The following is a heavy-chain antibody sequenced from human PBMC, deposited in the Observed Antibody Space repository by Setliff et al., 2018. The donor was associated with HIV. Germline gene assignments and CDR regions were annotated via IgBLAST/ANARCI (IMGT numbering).Heavy chain of an antibody. CDR1: GYNFENYA. J-gene: IGHJ5*02. V-gene: IGHV7-4-1*02. Sequence: ASVKVSCKTSGYNFENYAINWVRQAPGQGLEWMGWINANSGSPTYVQAFTGRFFFSVDTAVATAYLQINNLKTEDTAVYFCARGLYGDYGGDLNWLDPWGHGTRVTVSS. CDR3: ARGLYGDYGGDLNWLDP. D-gene: IGHD4-17*01. CDR2: INANSGSP.